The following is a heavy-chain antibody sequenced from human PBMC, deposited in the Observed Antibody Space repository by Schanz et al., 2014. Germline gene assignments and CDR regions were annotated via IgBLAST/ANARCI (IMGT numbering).Heavy chain of an antibody. CDR2: ISSDGFNK. J-gene: IGHJ4*02. V-gene: IGHV3-30*17. CDR3: ARGDMVRGVFDY. CDR1: RFTFSTYA. D-gene: IGHD3-10*01. Sequence: QVQLVESGGGVVQPGGSLRLSCAAPRFTFSTYAMHWARQAPGKGLGWQAVISSDGFNKFYAESVKDRFTISRDNSKNTLYLQMNSLRTEETAVDYCARGDMVRGVFDYWGRGTLVTVSS.